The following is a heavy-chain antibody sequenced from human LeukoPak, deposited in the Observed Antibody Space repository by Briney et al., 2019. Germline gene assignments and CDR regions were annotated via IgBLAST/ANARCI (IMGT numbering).Heavy chain of an antibody. CDR3: ARVGDHFHWYLDL. CDR1: GFSVSLNY. J-gene: IGHJ2*01. Sequence: GGSLTLSCAASGFSVSLNYMNWVRQAPGEGLEWVSILYSGSDTYYADSVKGRFTISRDSSKNMLFLHMNSLRAEDTAVYYCARVGDHFHWYLDLWGRGTLVTVSS. CDR2: LYSGSDT. V-gene: IGHV3-53*01. D-gene: IGHD3-3*02.